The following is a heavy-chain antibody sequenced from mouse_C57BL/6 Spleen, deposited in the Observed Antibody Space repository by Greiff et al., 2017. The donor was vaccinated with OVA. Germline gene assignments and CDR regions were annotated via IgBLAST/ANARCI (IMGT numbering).Heavy chain of an antibody. Sequence: EVQLQQSGPGLVKPSQSLSLTCSVTGYSITSGYYWNWIRQFPGNKLEWMGYISYDGSNNYNPSLKNRISITRDTSKNQFFLKLNSVTTEDTATYYCARDLIYYYGSSWVDDWGKGTSVTVSS. CDR3: ARDLIYYYGSSWVDD. CDR2: ISYDGSN. V-gene: IGHV3-6*01. CDR1: GYSITSGYY. J-gene: IGHJ4*01. D-gene: IGHD1-1*01.